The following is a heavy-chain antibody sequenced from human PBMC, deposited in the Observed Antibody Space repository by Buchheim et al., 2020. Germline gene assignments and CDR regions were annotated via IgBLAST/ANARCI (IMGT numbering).Heavy chain of an antibody. CDR3: AHRGHYDFWSGYYSFDP. CDR2: IYWNDDK. D-gene: IGHD3-3*01. J-gene: IGHJ5*02. CDR1: GFSLSTSGVG. Sequence: QITLKESGPTLVKPTQTLTLTCTFSGFSLSTSGVGVGWIRQPPGKALEWLALIYWNDDKRYRPSLKSRLTITKDTSKNQVVLTMTNMDPVDTATYYCAHRGHYDFWSGYYSFDPWGQGTL. V-gene: IGHV2-5*01.